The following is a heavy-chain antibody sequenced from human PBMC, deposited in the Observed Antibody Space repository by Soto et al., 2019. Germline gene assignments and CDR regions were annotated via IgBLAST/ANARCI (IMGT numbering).Heavy chain of an antibody. CDR3: AKNQGVELVPLATVDWFDP. D-gene: IGHD1-26*01. CDR2: ISGSGFKK. CDR1: GFIFENFG. Sequence: PGGSLRLSCAASGFIFENFGMSWVRQAPEKGLEWISSISGSGFKKYYAGSVKGRFTISRDNSKSTVYLELNNLSAEDTAVYHCAKNQGVELVPLATVDWFDPWGQGSVVTVSS. V-gene: IGHV3-23*01. J-gene: IGHJ5*02.